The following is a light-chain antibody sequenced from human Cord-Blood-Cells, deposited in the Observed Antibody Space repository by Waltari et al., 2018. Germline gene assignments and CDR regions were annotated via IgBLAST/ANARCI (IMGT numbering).Light chain of an antibody. Sequence: VIWMTQSPSLLSASTGDRVTISCRMSQGISIYLAWYQQKPGKAPELLIYAASTLQSGVPSRFSGSGSGTDFTLTISCLQSEDFATYYCQQYYSFPYTFGQVTKLEIK. J-gene: IGKJ2*01. CDR2: AAS. CDR1: QGISIY. V-gene: IGKV1D-8*01. CDR3: QQYYSFPYT.